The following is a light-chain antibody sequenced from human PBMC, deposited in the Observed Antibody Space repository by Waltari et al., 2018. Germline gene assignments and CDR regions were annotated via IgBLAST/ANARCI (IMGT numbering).Light chain of an antibody. CDR1: QSIGSS. CDR3: QQYNDRPPGT. V-gene: IGKV3-15*01. CDR2: RAS. J-gene: IGKJ1*01. Sequence: ETVVTQSPATLSVSPGERAPLSCTTTQSIGSSLAWYQQKPGPAPRPLLSRASTRATGIPDRCSGSGSDTEFTLTISSLQAEDFAVYYCQQYNDRPPGTFGQGTKVEI.